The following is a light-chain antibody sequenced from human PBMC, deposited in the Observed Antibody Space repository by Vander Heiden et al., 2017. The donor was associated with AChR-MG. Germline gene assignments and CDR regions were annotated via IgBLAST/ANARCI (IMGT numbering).Light chain of an antibody. Sequence: IQMTQSPSTLSASVGDRVTLTCRASQSISNWVAWYQQKPGKAPKLLIYKASSLETGVPSRFSGSGSGTEFTLTISSLQPDDSATYYCQQDKSYPYSFGQGTKLEIK. CDR1: QSISNW. CDR3: QQDKSYPYS. J-gene: IGKJ2*03. CDR2: KAS. V-gene: IGKV1-5*03.